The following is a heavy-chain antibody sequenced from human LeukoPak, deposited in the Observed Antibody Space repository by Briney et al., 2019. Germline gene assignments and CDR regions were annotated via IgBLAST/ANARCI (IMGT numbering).Heavy chain of an antibody. V-gene: IGHV4-59*08. Sequence: SETLSLTRTVSGGSISSYYWSWIRQPPGKGLEWIGYIYYSGSTNYNPSLKSRVTISVDTSKNQFSLKLSSVTAADTAVYYCARHERIAADCAFDIWGQGTMVTVSS. CDR2: IYYSGST. J-gene: IGHJ3*02. CDR3: ARHERIAADCAFDI. CDR1: GGSISSYY. D-gene: IGHD6-13*01.